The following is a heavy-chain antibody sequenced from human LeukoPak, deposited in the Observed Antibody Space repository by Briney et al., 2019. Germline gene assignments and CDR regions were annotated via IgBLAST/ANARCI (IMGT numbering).Heavy chain of an antibody. CDR3: ARGRSGGSCYDY. V-gene: IGHV5-51*01. CDR2: IYLSDSDT. CDR1: GFIFPSYW. J-gene: IGHJ4*02. D-gene: IGHD2-15*01. Sequence: GASLKISCKGSGFIFPSYWIAWVRQLPGKGLEWMGIIYLSDSDTKYSPSFQGQVTFSADKSISTAYLQWSSLKASDTAMYYCARGRSGGSCYDYWGQGTLVTVSS.